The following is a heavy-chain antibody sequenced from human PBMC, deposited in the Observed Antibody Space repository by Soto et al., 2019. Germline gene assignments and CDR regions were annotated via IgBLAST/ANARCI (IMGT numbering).Heavy chain of an antibody. V-gene: IGHV3-23*01. CDR1: GFTFSSYA. CDR2: VSGSGGNT. J-gene: IGHJ4*02. CDR3: AKGPHSSGWHYFDY. D-gene: IGHD6-19*01. Sequence: ESLLLSGAASGFTFSSYAMSWVRQAAGKGLEWVSTVSGSGGNTYYADSVKGRFTISRDNSENTLYLEMISLRAEDMAIYYCAKGPHSSGWHYFDYWGQGTLVTVSS.